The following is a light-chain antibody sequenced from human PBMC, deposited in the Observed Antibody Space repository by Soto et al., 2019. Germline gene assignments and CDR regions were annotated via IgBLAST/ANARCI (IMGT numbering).Light chain of an antibody. Sequence: QSALTQPASVSGSLGQSITISCTGTSSDVGAYNFVSWFQQLPGKAPKVMISDVSNRPSGVSHRFSGSKSGNTASLTISGLQAADEADYYCSSYTTSSTFVFGGGTKLTVL. CDR3: SSYTTSSTFV. J-gene: IGLJ2*01. V-gene: IGLV2-14*03. CDR2: DVS. CDR1: SSDVGAYNF.